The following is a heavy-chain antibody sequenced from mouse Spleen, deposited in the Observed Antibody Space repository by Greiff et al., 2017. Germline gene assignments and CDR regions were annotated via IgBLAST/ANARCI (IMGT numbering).Heavy chain of an antibody. V-gene: IGHV5-9-3*01. J-gene: IGHJ4*01. CDR3: ARRYGYEGAMDY. CDR1: GFTFSSYA. CDR2: ISSGGGNT. D-gene: IGHD2-2*01. Sequence: EVQRVESGGGLVKLGGSLKLSCAASGFTFSSYAMSWVRQTPEKRLEWVATISSGGGNTYYPDSVKGRFTISRDNAKNTLYLQMSSLKSEDTAMYYCARRYGYEGAMDYWGQGTSVTVSS.